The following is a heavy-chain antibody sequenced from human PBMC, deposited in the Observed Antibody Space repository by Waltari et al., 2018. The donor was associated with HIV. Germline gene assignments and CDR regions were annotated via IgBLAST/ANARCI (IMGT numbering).Heavy chain of an antibody. CDR3: AGGLMTTSPT. D-gene: IGHD4-17*01. Sequence: EVQLVESGGGLVQPGGSLRLSCAASGFTFSSYSMNWVRQAPGKGLGWGSYISSSSSTIYYADSVKGRFTISRDNAKNSLYLQMNSLRDEDTAVYYCAGGLMTTSPTWGQGTLVTVSS. V-gene: IGHV3-48*02. J-gene: IGHJ5*02. CDR2: ISSSSSTI. CDR1: GFTFSSYS.